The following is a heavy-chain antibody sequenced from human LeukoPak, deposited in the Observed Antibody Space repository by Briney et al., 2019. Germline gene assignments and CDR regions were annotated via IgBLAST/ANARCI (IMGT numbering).Heavy chain of an antibody. D-gene: IGHD1-26*01. CDR1: GFTFSSYS. Sequence: GGSLRLSCAASGFTFSSYSMNWVRQAPGKGLKWVSSISGSSTYIYYADSVRGRFTISRDTAKNSMYLQMSSLRVDDTAVYYCARDLGSGSYLGYWGQGTPVTVSS. CDR2: ISGSSTYI. J-gene: IGHJ4*02. CDR3: ARDLGSGSYLGY. V-gene: IGHV3-21*06.